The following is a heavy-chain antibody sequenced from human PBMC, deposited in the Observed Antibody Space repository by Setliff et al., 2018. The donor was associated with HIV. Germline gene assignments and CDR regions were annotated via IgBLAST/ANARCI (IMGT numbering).Heavy chain of an antibody. Sequence: PSETLSLTCGISDYSITSGYYWGWIRQPPGKGLEWIGSIYRSGSTYDNPSLKSRVTISFDTSKNQFSLILTSVTVADTAVYYCATQGLTVPIPGGYFQHWGPGILVTVSS. V-gene: IGHV4-38-2*01. J-gene: IGHJ1*01. D-gene: IGHD2-21*02. CDR1: DYSITSGYY. CDR2: IYRSGST. CDR3: ATQGLTVPIPGGYFQH.